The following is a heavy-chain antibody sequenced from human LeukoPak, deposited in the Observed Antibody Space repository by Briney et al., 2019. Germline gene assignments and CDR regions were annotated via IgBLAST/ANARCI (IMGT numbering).Heavy chain of an antibody. D-gene: IGHD3-10*01. CDR1: AYTFSSYL. CDR2: IDPSGGST. V-gene: IGHV1-46*01. J-gene: IGHJ5*02. CDR3: ARDLGLRGVTNWFDP. Sequence: ASVKVSCKAPAYTFSSYLLHWVRQAPGQGLEWMGIIDPSGGSTDYAQKFQGRITMTRDMSTSTVYMELSSLRSEDTAVYYCARDLGLRGVTNWFDPWGQGTLVTVSS.